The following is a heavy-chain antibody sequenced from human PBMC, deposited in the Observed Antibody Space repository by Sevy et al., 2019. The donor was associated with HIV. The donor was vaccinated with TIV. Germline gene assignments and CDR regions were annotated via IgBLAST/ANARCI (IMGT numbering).Heavy chain of an antibody. Sequence: GGSLRLSCAASGLTFSSYWMSWLRQAPGKGLEWVANIKQDGNDKYYVDSVKGRFTVSRDNAKNSLSLQMNSLRAEDTAVYYCARDPGRTGFDFWGQRTLVTVSS. CDR2: IKQDGNDK. CDR3: ARDPGRTGFDF. V-gene: IGHV3-7*03. CDR1: GLTFSSYW. J-gene: IGHJ4*02. D-gene: IGHD1-1*01.